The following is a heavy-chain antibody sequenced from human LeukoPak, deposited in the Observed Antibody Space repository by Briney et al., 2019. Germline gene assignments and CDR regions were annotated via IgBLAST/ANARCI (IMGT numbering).Heavy chain of an antibody. CDR2: IYTSGST. J-gene: IGHJ6*03. Sequence: PSETLSLTCTVSGGSISSYYWSRIRQPAGKGLEWIGRIYTSGSTNYNPSLKSRVTMSVDTSRNQFSLKLSSVTAADTAVYYCAREGFRDLAGYYYYYMDVWGKGTTVTVSS. D-gene: IGHD3-10*01. CDR1: GGSISSYY. CDR3: AREGFRDLAGYYYYYMDV. V-gene: IGHV4-4*07.